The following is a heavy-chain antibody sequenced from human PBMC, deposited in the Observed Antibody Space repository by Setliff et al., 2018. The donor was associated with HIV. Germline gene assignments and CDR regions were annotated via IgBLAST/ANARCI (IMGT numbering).Heavy chain of an antibody. CDR3: ARARLRNYYYYMDV. D-gene: IGHD5-12*01. CDR2: INQDGSET. Sequence: GGSLRLSCTASGFTFSDYYMSWIRQSPGKGLEWVANINQDGSETNYVDSVKGRFTISRDNAKNSLYLQMNSLRAEDTAVYYCARARLRNYYYYMDVWAKGTTVTVSS. V-gene: IGHV3-7*01. CDR1: GFTFSDYY. J-gene: IGHJ6*03.